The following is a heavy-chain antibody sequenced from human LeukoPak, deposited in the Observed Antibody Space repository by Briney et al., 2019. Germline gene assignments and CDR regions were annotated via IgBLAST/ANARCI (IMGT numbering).Heavy chain of an antibody. D-gene: IGHD6-6*01. J-gene: IGHJ4*02. CDR1: GYSISSGYY. CDR3: ARSSIAARGTPDY. V-gene: IGHV4-38-2*01. Sequence: PSETLSLTCAVSGYSISSGYYWGWIRQPPGKGLEWIGSIYHSGSTYYNPSLKSRVTISVATSKNQFSLKLSSVTAADTAVYYCARSSIAARGTPDYWGQGTLVTVSS. CDR2: IYHSGST.